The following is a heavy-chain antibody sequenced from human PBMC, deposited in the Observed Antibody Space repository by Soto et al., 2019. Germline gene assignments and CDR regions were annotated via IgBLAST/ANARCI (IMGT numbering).Heavy chain of an antibody. CDR1: SGSISSSNW. CDR2: IYHSGST. V-gene: IGHV4-4*02. CDR3: ARRPKAVVAATPRWFDP. Sequence: SETRSLTCAVSSGSISSSNWWSWVRQPPGKGLEWIGEIYHSGSTNYNPSLKSRVTISVDKSKNQFSLKLSSVTAADTAVYYCARRPKAVVAATPRWFDPWGQGTLVTVSS. J-gene: IGHJ5*02. D-gene: IGHD2-15*01.